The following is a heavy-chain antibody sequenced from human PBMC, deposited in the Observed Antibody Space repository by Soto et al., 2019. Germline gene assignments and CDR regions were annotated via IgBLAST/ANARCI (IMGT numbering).Heavy chain of an antibody. Sequence: QVQLVQSGAEVKEPGASVRVSCKAFGYTFTAYNIHWLRQAPGQGLGWMCWINAGNGNTRSSRKFKGRVIITRDTTSTPACREADSLSSEDTAIDYCASVAPSGGEVPRVEPCGQGSMLTVSS. CDR3: ASVAPSGGEVPRVEP. J-gene: IGHJ5*02. CDR2: INAGNGNT. CDR1: GYTFTAYN. V-gene: IGHV1-3*01. D-gene: IGHD4-17*01.